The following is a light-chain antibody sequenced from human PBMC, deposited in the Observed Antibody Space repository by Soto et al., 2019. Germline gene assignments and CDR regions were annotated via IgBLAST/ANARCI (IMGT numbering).Light chain of an antibody. V-gene: IGLV4-69*01. CDR1: SGHSSYP. CDR2: LNSDGSH. Sequence: QSVLTQSPSASASLGASVKLTCTLSSGHSSYPIAWHQQQPEKGPRYLMKLNSDGSHSKGDGIPDRFSGSSSGAERYLTISRLQSEDEADYYCQTWGTGMGVFGGGTKLTVL. CDR3: QTWGTGMGV. J-gene: IGLJ3*02.